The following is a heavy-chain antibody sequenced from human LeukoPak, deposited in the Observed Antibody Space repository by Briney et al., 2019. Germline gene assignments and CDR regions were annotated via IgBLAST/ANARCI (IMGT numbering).Heavy chain of an antibody. CDR1: GFTFSSHR. CDR3: ARGPSGYHNT. CDR2: IKQDGSEQ. J-gene: IGHJ4*02. D-gene: IGHD5-12*01. V-gene: IGHV3-7*01. Sequence: GGSLRLSCVASGFTFSSHRMSWVRQAPGKGLEWVADIKQDGSEQYYVDSVRGRFTISRDNGKNSLYLQMNSLRVQDTAVYYCARGPSGYHNTGGQGTLVTVSS.